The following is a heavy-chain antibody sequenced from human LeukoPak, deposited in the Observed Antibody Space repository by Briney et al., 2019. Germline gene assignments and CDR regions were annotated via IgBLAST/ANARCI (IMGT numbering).Heavy chain of an antibody. Sequence: ASVKVSCKASGYTFTSYGISWVRQAPGQGLEWMGRIIPILGIANYAQKFQGRITITADKSTSTAYMELSSLRSEDTAVYYCARGPSDYYDSSGYYWAYWGQGTLVTVSS. J-gene: IGHJ4*02. CDR3: ARGPSDYYDSSGYYWAY. CDR1: GYTFTSYG. CDR2: IIPILGIA. D-gene: IGHD3-22*01. V-gene: IGHV1-69*04.